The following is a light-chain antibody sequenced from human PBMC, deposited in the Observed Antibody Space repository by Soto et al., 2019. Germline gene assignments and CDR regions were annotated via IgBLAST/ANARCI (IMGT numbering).Light chain of an antibody. J-gene: IGLJ2*01. CDR3: CSYAGSYKVL. CDR1: NSDVGGYNY. Sequence: QSALTQPRSVSGSPGQSVAISCTGTNSDVGGYNYVSWYQHHPGKAPKLMIYDVTGRPSGVPDRFSGSKSGNTASLTISGLQTEDEADYYCCSYAGSYKVLFGGGTKVTVL. V-gene: IGLV2-11*01. CDR2: DVT.